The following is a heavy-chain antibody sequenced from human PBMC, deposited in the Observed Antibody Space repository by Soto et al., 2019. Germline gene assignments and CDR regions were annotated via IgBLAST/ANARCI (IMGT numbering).Heavy chain of an antibody. D-gene: IGHD3-10*01. CDR3: ARDDEYSGNGMDV. Sequence: QVQLVESGGGVVQPGRSLRLSCAASGFTFSNYGMHWVRQAPGKGLEWVAVILNDGSNRYHAESVKDRFTISRDNSKNVLYLQMNSLRAEDTAVYYCARDDEYSGNGMDVWGQGTTVTVS. V-gene: IGHV3-33*01. J-gene: IGHJ6*02. CDR1: GFTFSNYG. CDR2: ILNDGSNR.